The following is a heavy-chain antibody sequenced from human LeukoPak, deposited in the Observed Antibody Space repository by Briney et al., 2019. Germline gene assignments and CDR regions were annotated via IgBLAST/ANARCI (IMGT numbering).Heavy chain of an antibody. J-gene: IGHJ4*02. V-gene: IGHV3-74*01. D-gene: IGHD6-19*01. Sequence: GGSLSLSCAASGFTFSSYWMHWVRQAPGKGLVWVSRINFDGSSTTYADSVKGRFTISRDNAKNTLYLQMNSLRAEDTAVYYCARRGSSGWYDSFDYWGQGTLVTVSS. CDR1: GFTFSSYW. CDR2: INFDGSST. CDR3: ARRGSSGWYDSFDY.